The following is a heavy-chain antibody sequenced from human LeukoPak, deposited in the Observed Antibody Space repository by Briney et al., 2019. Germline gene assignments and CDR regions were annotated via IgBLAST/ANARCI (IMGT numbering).Heavy chain of an antibody. CDR3: ARGGYSSPWDPLDY. CDR2: ISSSSSTI. V-gene: IGHV3-48*01. CDR1: GFTFSSYS. J-gene: IGHJ4*02. D-gene: IGHD6-19*01. Sequence: GGSLRLSCAASGFTFSSYSMNWVRQAPGKGLEWVSYISSSSSTIYYADSVKGRFTISRDNAKNSLYLQINSLRAEDTAVYYCARGGYSSPWDPLDYWGQGTLVTVSS.